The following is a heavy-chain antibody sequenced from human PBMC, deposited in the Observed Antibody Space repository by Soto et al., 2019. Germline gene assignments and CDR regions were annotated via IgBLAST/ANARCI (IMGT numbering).Heavy chain of an antibody. Sequence: PGGSLRLSCAASGFTFSSYAMSWVRQAPGKGLEWVSAISGSGGSTYYADSVKGRFTISRDNSKNTLYLQMDSLRAEDTAVYYCAKGGTTKIGTPNRGLDPWGQGTLVTVSS. CDR2: ISGSGGST. V-gene: IGHV3-23*01. D-gene: IGHD3-16*01. CDR3: AKGGTTKIGTPNRGLDP. CDR1: GFTFSSYA. J-gene: IGHJ5*02.